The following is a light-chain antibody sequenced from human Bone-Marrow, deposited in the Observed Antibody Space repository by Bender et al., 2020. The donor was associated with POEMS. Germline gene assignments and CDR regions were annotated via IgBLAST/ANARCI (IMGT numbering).Light chain of an antibody. CDR3: SSYRSNVRV. CDR1: SSDVSFYTR. V-gene: IGLV2-18*02. J-gene: IGLJ2*01. Sequence: QSALTQPPSVSGSPGQSVTISCSGASSDVSFYTRVSWYQQPPGTAPKLIIYEVSNRPSGVPDRFSGSRSGNTASLTISWLQAEDEADYYCSSYRSNVRVFGGGTKLTVL. CDR2: EVS.